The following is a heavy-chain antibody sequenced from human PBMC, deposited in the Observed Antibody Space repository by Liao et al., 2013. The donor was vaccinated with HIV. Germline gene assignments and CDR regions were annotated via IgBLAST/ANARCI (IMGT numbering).Heavy chain of an antibody. J-gene: IGHJ3*02. CDR2: VYYSGFT. V-gene: IGHV4-39*07. CDR3: AREGTDFRSASFDI. Sequence: QVHLQESGPWLVPPSGTLSLTCTVSGASVDSSDYYWAWIRQPPGRGPEWIGSVYYSGFTYSNPSLRSRVTISVDTYNNQFALELTSVTAADTAIYYCAREGTDFRSASFDIWGQGTMVTVSS. D-gene: IGHD3-3*01. CDR1: GASVDSSDYY.